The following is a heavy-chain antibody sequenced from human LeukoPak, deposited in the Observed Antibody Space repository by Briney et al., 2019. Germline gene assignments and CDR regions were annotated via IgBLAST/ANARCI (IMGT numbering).Heavy chain of an antibody. Sequence: SETLSLTCSVSGVPISTCYWSWIRQPAGKGLEWIGRIYTSGSSNYNPSLKSRVTMSVDTSKNQFSLKLSSVTAADTAVYYCAREIAARQPDYFDYWSQGTLVTVSS. CDR2: IYTSGSS. D-gene: IGHD6-6*01. J-gene: IGHJ4*02. V-gene: IGHV4-4*07. CDR3: AREIAARQPDYFDY. CDR1: GVPISTCY.